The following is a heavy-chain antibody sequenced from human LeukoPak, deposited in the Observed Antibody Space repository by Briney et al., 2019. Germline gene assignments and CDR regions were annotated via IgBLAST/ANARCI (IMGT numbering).Heavy chain of an antibody. J-gene: IGHJ4*02. D-gene: IGHD5-24*01. CDR1: GFTFDDYA. V-gene: IGHV3-9*01. Sequence: GRSLRLSGAASGFTFDDYAMHWVRQAPGKGLEWVSGISWNSGSIGYADSVKGRFTISRDNAKNSLYLQMNSLRAEDTAVYYCANSRENYFDYWGQGTLVTVSS. CDR2: ISWNSGSI. CDR3: ANSRENYFDY.